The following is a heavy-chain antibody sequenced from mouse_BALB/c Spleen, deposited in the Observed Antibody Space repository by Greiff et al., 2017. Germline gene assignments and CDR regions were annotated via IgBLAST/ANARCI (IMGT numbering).Heavy chain of an antibody. D-gene: IGHD2-1*01. J-gene: IGHJ4*01. V-gene: IGHV5-4*02. Sequence: EVQLVESGGGLVKPGGSLKLSCAASGFTFSDYYMYWVRQTPEKRLEWVATISDGGSYTYYPDSVKGRFTISRDNAKNNLYLQMSSLKSEDTAMYYCARDTGRGNSYAMDYWGQGTSVTVSS. CDR3: ARDTGRGNSYAMDY. CDR2: ISDGGSYT. CDR1: GFTFSDYY.